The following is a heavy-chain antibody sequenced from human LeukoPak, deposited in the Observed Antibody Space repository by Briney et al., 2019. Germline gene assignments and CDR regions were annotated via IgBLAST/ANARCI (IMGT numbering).Heavy chain of an antibody. J-gene: IGHJ5*02. V-gene: IGHV1-69*05. CDR3: ARVGGYSYGFWFDP. CDR2: IIPIFGTA. CDR1: GGTFSSYA. D-gene: IGHD5-18*01. Sequence: SVKVSCKTSGGTFSSYAISWVRQAPGQGLEWMGRIIPIFGTANYAQKFQGRVTITTDESTSTAYMELSSLRSEDTAVYYCARVGGYSYGFWFDPWGQGTLVTVSS.